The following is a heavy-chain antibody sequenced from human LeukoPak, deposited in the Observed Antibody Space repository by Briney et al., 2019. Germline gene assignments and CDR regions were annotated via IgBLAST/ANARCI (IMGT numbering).Heavy chain of an antibody. V-gene: IGHV4-59*01. Sequence: PSETLSLTCTVSGGPISSYYWSWIRQPPGKGLEWIGYIYYSGSTNYNPSLKSRVTISVDTSKNQFSLKLSSVTAADMAVYYCARDVSQHMVDYWGQGTLVTVSS. D-gene: IGHD6-13*01. J-gene: IGHJ4*02. CDR1: GGPISSYY. CDR2: IYYSGST. CDR3: ARDVSQHMVDY.